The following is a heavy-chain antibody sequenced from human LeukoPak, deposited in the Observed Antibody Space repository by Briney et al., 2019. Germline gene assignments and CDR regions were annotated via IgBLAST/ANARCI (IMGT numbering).Heavy chain of an antibody. CDR3: ARDRYGGIIAY. D-gene: IGHD1-1*01. V-gene: IGHV4-61*02. CDR1: GGSISSGDYY. CDR2: FYTSGST. J-gene: IGHJ4*02. Sequence: SETLSLTCTVSGGSISSGDYYWSWIRQPAGKGLEWIGRFYTSGSTNYNPSLKSRVTMSVDTSKNQFSLKLTSVTAADTAMYYCARDRYGGIIAYWGQGTLVTVSS.